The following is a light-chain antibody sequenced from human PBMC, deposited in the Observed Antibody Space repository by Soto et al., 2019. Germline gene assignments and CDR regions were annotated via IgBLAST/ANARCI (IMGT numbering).Light chain of an antibody. CDR2: AAS. CDR3: QQSYSTTWT. Sequence: DVQMTQYPASLSSYLGDRVPITCRASQGISTYLNWYQQKPGKAPKLLIYAASSLQSGVPSRFSGSGSETDFTLTISSLQPEDFATYSCQQSYSTTWTSAQRVKVDI. J-gene: IGKJ1*01. CDR1: QGISTY. V-gene: IGKV1-39*01.